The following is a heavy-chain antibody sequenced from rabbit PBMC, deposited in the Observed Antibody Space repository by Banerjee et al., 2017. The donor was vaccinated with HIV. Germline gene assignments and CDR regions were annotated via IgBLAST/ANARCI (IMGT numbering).Heavy chain of an antibody. J-gene: IGHJ6*01. CDR2: IYVDTSASK. Sequence: QSLEESGGDLVKPGASLTLTCTASGFSFSDTYYMCWVRRAPGKGLEWVACIYVDTSASKHCATWAKGRFTISKTSSTTVTLQMTSLTAADTATYFCTRDWDYDAFWGWDLWGQGTLVTVS. CDR1: GFSFSDTYY. V-gene: IGHV1S40*01. D-gene: IGHD2-1*01. CDR3: TRDWDYDAFWGWDL.